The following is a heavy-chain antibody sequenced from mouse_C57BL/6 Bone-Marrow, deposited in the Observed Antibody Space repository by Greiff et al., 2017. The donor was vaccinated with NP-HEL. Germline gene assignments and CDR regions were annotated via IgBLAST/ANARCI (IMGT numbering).Heavy chain of an antibody. CDR1: GYSITSDY. V-gene: IGHV3-8*01. J-gene: IGHJ4*01. CDR2: ISYSGST. Sequence: EVKLVESGPGLVKPSQTLSLTCSVTGYSITSDYWNWIRKFPGNKLEYMGYISYSGSTYYNPSLKSRISIIRDTSKNQYYLQMSSVTTDDAATYCCAIATRGGYYAMDYWGQGTSVTVSS. CDR3: AIATRGGYYAMDY.